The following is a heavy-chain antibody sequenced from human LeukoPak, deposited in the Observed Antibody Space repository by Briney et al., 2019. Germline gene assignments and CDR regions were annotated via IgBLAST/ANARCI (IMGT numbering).Heavy chain of an antibody. CDR1: GGSISSYY. D-gene: IGHD6-6*01. CDR3: ARQSIAALSPAPDWFDP. J-gene: IGHJ5*02. Sequence: SETLSLTCTVSGGSISSYYWSWIRQPPRKGLEWIGYIYYSGSTYYNPSLKSRVTISVDTSKNQFSLKLSSVTAADTAVYYCARQSIAALSPAPDWFDPWGQGTLVTVSS. V-gene: IGHV4-59*08. CDR2: IYYSGST.